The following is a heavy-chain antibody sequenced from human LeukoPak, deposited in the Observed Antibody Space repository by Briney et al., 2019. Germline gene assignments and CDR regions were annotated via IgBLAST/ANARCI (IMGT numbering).Heavy chain of an antibody. V-gene: IGHV3-7*05. CDR2: IMEAGGET. D-gene: IGHD6-6*01. CDR3: ARHSSLCSFVFVI. J-gene: IGHJ3*02. CDR1: GFTFSRYW. Sequence: GGSRRLSCAASGFTFSRYWMSWVRQAPGKGLEWVANIMEAGGETYYADSVKGRFTIPRDNAKNSLYLQMKSLRAADTAVYYCARHSSLCSFVFVIWGHGTLVTVSS.